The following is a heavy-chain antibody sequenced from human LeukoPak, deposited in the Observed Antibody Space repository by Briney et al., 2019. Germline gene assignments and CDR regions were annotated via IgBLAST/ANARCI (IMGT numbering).Heavy chain of an antibody. V-gene: IGHV3-30*02. D-gene: IGHD6-19*01. CDR1: GFTSSGYG. CDR2: IRYDGSTK. J-gene: IGHJ4*02. Sequence: PGGSLRLSCEASGFTSSGYGMHWVRQAPGKGLEWVAFIRYDGSTKTYGDSVKGRFSISRDNSDNTLNLQMNSLRPEDTAVYFCAKEAGMAFDYWGQGSLVTVSS. CDR3: AKEAGMAFDY.